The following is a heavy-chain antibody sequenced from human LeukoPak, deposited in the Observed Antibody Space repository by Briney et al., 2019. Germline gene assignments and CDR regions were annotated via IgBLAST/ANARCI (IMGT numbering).Heavy chain of an antibody. CDR3: TREFGGRAFDI. Sequence: PGGSLRLSCAASGFTFSSYGMHWVRQAPGKGLEWVAVISYDGSNKYYADSVKGRFTISRDNSKNSLYLQMNSLRAEDTAVYYCTREFGGRAFDIWGQGTMVTVSS. J-gene: IGHJ3*02. D-gene: IGHD3-10*01. V-gene: IGHV3-30*03. CDR2: ISYDGSNK. CDR1: GFTFSSYG.